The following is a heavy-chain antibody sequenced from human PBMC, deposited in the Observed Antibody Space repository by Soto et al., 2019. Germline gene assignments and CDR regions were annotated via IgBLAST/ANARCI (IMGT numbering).Heavy chain of an antibody. CDR3: AKDPNGDYVGGFEM. Sequence: GGSLRLSCAASTFTFSDYYMSWIRQAPGKGLEWVSYISGGGTSIYYADSVKGRFSVSRDNAKTSLYLQMNSLRAEDTAVYYCAKDPNGDYVGGFEMWGQGTKVTVSS. D-gene: IGHD4-17*01. J-gene: IGHJ3*02. CDR1: TFTFSDYY. V-gene: IGHV3-11*01. CDR2: ISGGGTSI.